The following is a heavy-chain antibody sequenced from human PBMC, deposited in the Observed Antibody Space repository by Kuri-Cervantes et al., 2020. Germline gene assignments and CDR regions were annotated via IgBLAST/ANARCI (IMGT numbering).Heavy chain of an antibody. CDR3: ARDGGLGYCSGGSCYSYYMDV. V-gene: IGHV3-23*01. Sequence: GESLKISCAASGFTFSSYAMSWVRQTPGKGLEWVSDISGSGGITYYAGSVKGRFTISRDNAKNTLYLQMNSLRAEDTAVYYCARDGGLGYCSGGSCYSYYMDVWGKGTTVTVSS. CDR2: ISGSGGIT. J-gene: IGHJ6*03. D-gene: IGHD2-15*01. CDR1: GFTFSSYA.